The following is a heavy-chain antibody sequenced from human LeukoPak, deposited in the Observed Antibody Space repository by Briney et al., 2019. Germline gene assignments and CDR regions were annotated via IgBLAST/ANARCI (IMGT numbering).Heavy chain of an antibody. CDR2: ISTDPSYK. CDR1: GFTFSYFG. D-gene: IGHD3-10*01. J-gene: IGHJ4*02. CDR3: VKDSSTTWFGGDSK. Sequence: GSLRLSCTASGFTFSYFGLHWVRQAPGKGLEWVALISTDPSYKNYADSVKDRFTISRDNSKDILYLQMKSLRVEDTAVYYCVKDSSTTWFGGDSKWGQGTLVTVSS. V-gene: IGHV3-30*18.